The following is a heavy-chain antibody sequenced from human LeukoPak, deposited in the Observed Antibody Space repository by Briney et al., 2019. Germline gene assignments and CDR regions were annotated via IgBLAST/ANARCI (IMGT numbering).Heavy chain of an antibody. CDR1: GYRFTSYW. CDR2: IDPSDSYT. CDR3: GWTSGYYFLTLDN. Sequence: GESLKISCKGSGYRFTSYWITWVRQMPGKGLEWMGRIDPSDSYTNYSPSFQGHVTISVDKSISTAYLQWSSLKASDTAMYYCGWTSGYYFLTLDNWGQGTLVTVSS. J-gene: IGHJ4*02. D-gene: IGHD3-22*01. V-gene: IGHV5-10-1*01.